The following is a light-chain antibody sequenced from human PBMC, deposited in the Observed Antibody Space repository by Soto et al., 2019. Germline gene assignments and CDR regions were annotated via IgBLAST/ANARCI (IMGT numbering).Light chain of an antibody. CDR2: DVS. Sequence: QSALTQPRSVSESPGQSVTISCTGTSSYVGGYNYVSWYQQHPGKAPKLMIYDVSKRPSGVPDRFSGSKTGNTASLTSYWLQADDEADYYCCSYACSYTDVLFGGVTHLTVL. CDR1: SSYVGGYNY. J-gene: IGLJ2*01. V-gene: IGLV2-11*02. CDR3: CSYACSYTDVL.